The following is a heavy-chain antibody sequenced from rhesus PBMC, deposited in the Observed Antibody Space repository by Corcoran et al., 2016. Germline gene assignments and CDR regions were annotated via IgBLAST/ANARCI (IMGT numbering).Heavy chain of an antibody. D-gene: IGHD6S26*01. CDR3: ARVRGYNSGWSKGYWYFDL. Sequence: QVTLKESGPALVKPTQTLTLTCTFSGFSLNTTGTAVCWIRQTPGTALEWLASLYWNDSKYYSTSLKSMLTISKDTSKNQGVLTMTNMDPVDTATYYCARVRGYNSGWSKGYWYFDLWGPGTPITISS. CDR2: LYWNDSK. J-gene: IGHJ2*01. CDR1: GFSLNTTGTA. V-gene: IGHV2-95*01.